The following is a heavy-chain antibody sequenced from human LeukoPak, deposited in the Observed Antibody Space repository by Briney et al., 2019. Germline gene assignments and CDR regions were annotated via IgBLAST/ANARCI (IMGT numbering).Heavy chain of an antibody. CDR3: ARDTNLYYYGSGSMN. J-gene: IGHJ4*02. V-gene: IGHV3-66*01. CDR2: IYSGGST. CDR1: GFTFSSYW. Sequence: PGGSLRLSCAASGFTFSSYWMSWVRQAPGKGLEWVSVIYSGGSTYYADSVRGRFTISRDNSKNTLYLQMNSLRAEDTAVYYCARDTNLYYYGSGSMNWGQGTLVTVSS. D-gene: IGHD3-10*01.